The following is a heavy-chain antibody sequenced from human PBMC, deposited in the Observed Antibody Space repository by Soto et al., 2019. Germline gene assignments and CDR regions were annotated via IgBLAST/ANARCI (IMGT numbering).Heavy chain of an antibody. J-gene: IGHJ4*02. V-gene: IGHV1-2*02. CDR2: INPNSGGT. Sequence: ASVKVSCKASGYTFTGYYMHWVRQAPGQGLEWMGWINPNSGGTNYAQKFQGRVTMTRDTSISTAYMELSRLRSDDTAVYDCARDSPTSYYYYDSSGYYWGQGTLVTVSS. CDR1: GYTFTGYY. D-gene: IGHD3-22*01. CDR3: ARDSPTSYYYYDSSGYY.